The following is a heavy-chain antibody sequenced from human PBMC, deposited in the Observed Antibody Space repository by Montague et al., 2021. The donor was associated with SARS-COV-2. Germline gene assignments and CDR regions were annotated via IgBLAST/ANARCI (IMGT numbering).Heavy chain of an antibody. CDR2: ISSSGSTI. CDR3: AREGITAAGKDFDY. D-gene: IGHD6-13*01. V-gene: IGHV3-48*03. J-gene: IGHJ4*02. CDR1: GFTFSSYE. Sequence: SLRLSCAASGFTFSSYEMNWVRQAPGKGLEWVSYISSSGSTIYYADSVKGRFTISRDNSKNTLYLQMNSLRAEDTAVYYCAREGITAAGKDFDYWGQGTLVTVSS.